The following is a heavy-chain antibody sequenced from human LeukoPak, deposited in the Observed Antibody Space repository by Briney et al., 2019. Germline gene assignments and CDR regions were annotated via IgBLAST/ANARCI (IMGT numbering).Heavy chain of an antibody. CDR2: ITYSGST. CDR1: GGSISSYF. V-gene: IGHV4-59*01. J-gene: IGHJ4*02. Sequence: MTSETLSLTCTVSGGSISSYFWSWIRQPPGKGLEWIGYITYSGSTNYNPSLKSRVTISVDTSKNQFSLKLSSVTAADTAVYFCARRGDYWGQGILVTVSS. CDR3: ARRGDY.